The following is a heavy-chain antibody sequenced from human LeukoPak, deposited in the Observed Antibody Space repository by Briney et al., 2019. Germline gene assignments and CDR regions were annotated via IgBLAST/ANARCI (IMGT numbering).Heavy chain of an antibody. CDR3: ARSLTGYSSGFRY. CDR1: GFTVSSNY. Sequence: PGGSLRLSCAASGFTVSSNYMSWVRQAPGKGLEWVSVIYSGGSTYYADSVKGRFTISRDNSKNTLYLQMNSLRAEDTAVYYCARSLTGYSSGFRYWGQGTLVTVSS. CDR2: IYSGGST. J-gene: IGHJ4*02. D-gene: IGHD6-19*01. V-gene: IGHV3-53*01.